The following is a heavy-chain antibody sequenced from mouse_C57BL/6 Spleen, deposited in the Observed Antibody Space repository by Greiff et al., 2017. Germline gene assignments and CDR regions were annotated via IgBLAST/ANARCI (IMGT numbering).Heavy chain of an antibody. CDR2: IYPGDGDT. J-gene: IGHJ3*01. CDR3: ARLGDGYYSWFAY. CDR1: GYAFSSYW. Sequence: VQLKESGAELVKPGASVKISCKASGYAFSSYWMNWVKQRPGKGLEWIGQIYPGDGDTNYNGKFKGKATLTADKSSSTAYMQLSSLTSEDSAVYFCARLGDGYYSWFAYWGQGTLVTVSA. V-gene: IGHV1-80*01. D-gene: IGHD2-3*01.